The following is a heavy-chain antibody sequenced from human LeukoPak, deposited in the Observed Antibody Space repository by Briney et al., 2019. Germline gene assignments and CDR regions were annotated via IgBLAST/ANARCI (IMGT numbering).Heavy chain of an antibody. Sequence: SETLSLTCAVYGGSFSGYYWSWIRQPPGKGLEWIGEINHSGSTNYNPSLKSRVTISVDTSENQFSLKLSSVTAADTAVYYCAREMRIGRITMVRGVIRSSNWFDPWGQGTLVTVSS. CDR2: INHSGST. V-gene: IGHV4-34*01. J-gene: IGHJ5*02. D-gene: IGHD3-10*01. CDR3: AREMRIGRITMVRGVIRSSNWFDP. CDR1: GGSFSGYY.